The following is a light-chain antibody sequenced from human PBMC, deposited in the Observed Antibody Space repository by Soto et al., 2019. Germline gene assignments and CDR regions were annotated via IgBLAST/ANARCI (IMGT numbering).Light chain of an antibody. CDR1: HPININ. V-gene: IGKV1-16*01. Sequence: DIHMTQSPSSLSASVGDRVTITCRASHPININLVWFQQKPGKAPKSLIYAATNLQSGVPSRFSGSGGGTDFSLTISSLQPEDVATYYCQQYQRYPPSFGGGTKLEI. J-gene: IGKJ4*01. CDR2: AAT. CDR3: QQYQRYPPS.